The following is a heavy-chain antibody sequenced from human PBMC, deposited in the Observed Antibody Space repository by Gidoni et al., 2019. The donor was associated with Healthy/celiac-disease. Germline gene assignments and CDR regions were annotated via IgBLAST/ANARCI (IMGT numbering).Heavy chain of an antibody. J-gene: IGHJ4*02. CDR1: GFPFRGHW. CDR3: ARDGGSGSYNPSPVKN. CDR2: IKQDGSEK. Sequence: EVQLVESGGGLVQPGGSLRLRCAPAGFPFRGHWMSWVRQAPGKGLGWVANIKQDGSEKYYGDPVKGRFTISRDNAKNSLYLQMNGLRAEDTAVYYCARDGGSGSYNPSPVKNWGQGTLVTVSS. D-gene: IGHD3-10*01. V-gene: IGHV3-7*04.